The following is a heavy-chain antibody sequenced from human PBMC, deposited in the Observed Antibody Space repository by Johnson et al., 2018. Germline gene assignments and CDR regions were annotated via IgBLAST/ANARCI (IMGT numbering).Heavy chain of an antibody. Sequence: QVQLVESGGGVVQPGRSLRLSCAASGFTFVTFSSYGMHWVRQAPGKGLEWVAVISYDGSNKYYADSVKGRFTISRDNSKKTLYLQMNSLRAEDTAVYYCAEGREWFGELLAFDIWGQGTMVTVSS. CDR1: GFTFVTFSSYG. CDR3: AEGREWFGELLAFDI. D-gene: IGHD3-10*01. CDR2: ISYDGSNK. J-gene: IGHJ3*02. V-gene: IGHV3-30*18.